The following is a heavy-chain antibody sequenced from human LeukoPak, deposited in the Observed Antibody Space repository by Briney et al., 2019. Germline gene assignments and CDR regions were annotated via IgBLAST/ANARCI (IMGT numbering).Heavy chain of an antibody. J-gene: IGHJ6*03. CDR1: GFTFSSYG. CDR3: AKGPTAYYYYYMDV. D-gene: IGHD2-21*02. CDR2: ISGSGGST. Sequence: GGTLRLSCAASGFTFSSYGMSWVRQAPGKGLEWVSAISGSGGSTYYADSVKGRFTVSRDNSKNTLYLQMNSLRAEDTAVYYCAKGPTAYYYYYMDVWGKGTTVTISS. V-gene: IGHV3-23*01.